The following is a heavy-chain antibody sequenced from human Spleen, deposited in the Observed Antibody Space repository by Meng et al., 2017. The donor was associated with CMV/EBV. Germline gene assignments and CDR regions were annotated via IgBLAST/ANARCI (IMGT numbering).Heavy chain of an antibody. J-gene: IGHJ5*02. CDR2: INSSGRTT. D-gene: IGHD3-9*01. CDR3: VRATETGHNWFDP. V-gene: IGHV3-74*01. Sequence: CADSGFTFSNYWMLWVRQAPGKGLVWVSRINSSGRTTTYADSVKGRFTISRDNAKNTMFLQMNSLRAEDTAVYYCVRATETGHNWFDPWGQGTLVTVSS. CDR1: GFTFSNYW.